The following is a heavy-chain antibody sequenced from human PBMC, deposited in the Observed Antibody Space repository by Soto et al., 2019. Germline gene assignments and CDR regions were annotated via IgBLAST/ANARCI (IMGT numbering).Heavy chain of an antibody. D-gene: IGHD3-22*01. CDR1: GGSISSGDYY. J-gene: IGHJ6*02. CDR2: IYYSGST. Sequence: SETLSLTCTVSGGSISSGDYYWSWIRQPPGKGLEWIGYIYYSGSTYHNPSLKSRVTISVDTSKNQFSLKLSSVTAADTAVYYCARFYDSSGYPVMSYGMDVWGQGTTVTVSS. CDR3: ARFYDSSGYPVMSYGMDV. V-gene: IGHV4-30-4*01.